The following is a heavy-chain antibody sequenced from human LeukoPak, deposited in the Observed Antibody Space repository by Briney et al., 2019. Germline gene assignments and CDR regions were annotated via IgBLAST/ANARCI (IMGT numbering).Heavy chain of an antibody. CDR1: GYTFTAYY. CDR3: ARDSRGFSVDP. J-gene: IGHJ5*02. CDR2: INPNSGVT. V-gene: IGHV1-2*02. Sequence: ASVKVSCKASGYTFTAYYMHWVRQAPGQGLEWMGWINPNSGVTNYAQKFQGRATMTRYTLISTGYMELSRLRSDDTAVYYCARDSRGFSVDPWGQGTLVTVSS. D-gene: IGHD2-15*01.